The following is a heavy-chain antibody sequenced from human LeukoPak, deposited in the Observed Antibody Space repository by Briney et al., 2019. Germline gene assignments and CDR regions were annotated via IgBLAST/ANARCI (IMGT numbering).Heavy chain of an antibody. Sequence: ASVKVSCKVSGYTSPFYGITWVRQATGQGLEWMGWMNPNSGNTGYAQKFQGRVTMTRNTSISTAYMELSSLRSEDTAVYYCARGDNDAFDIWGQGTMVTVSS. J-gene: IGHJ3*02. CDR1: GYTSPFYG. V-gene: IGHV1-8*01. CDR2: MNPNSGNT. CDR3: ARGDNDAFDI.